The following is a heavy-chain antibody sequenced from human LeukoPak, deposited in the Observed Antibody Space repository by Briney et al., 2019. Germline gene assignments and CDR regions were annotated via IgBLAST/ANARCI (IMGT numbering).Heavy chain of an antibody. Sequence: PGGSLRLSCAASGFTVSSNYMSWVRQAPGKGLEWVSVIYSGGSTYYADSVKGRFTISRDNSKNTLYLQMNSLRAEDTAVYYCAKYLFEYQLLGSSLDPWGQGTLVTVSS. D-gene: IGHD2-2*01. CDR3: AKYLFEYQLLGSSLDP. V-gene: IGHV3-66*01. CDR1: GFTVSSNY. J-gene: IGHJ5*02. CDR2: IYSGGST.